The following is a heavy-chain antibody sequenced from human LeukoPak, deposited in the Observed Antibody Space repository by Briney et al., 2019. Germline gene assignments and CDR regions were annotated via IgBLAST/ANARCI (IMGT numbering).Heavy chain of an antibody. V-gene: IGHV1-2*02. Sequence: ASVKVSCKASGYTFTGYYMHWVRQAPGQGPEWMGWINPNIGGTNYAQKFQGGVTMPRDTSISTAYMELSRLRSHDTAVYYCAGGLDCTIGVYYTPSRFDPWGQGTLVTVSS. CDR2: INPNIGGT. CDR3: AGGLDCTIGVYYTPSRFDP. J-gene: IGHJ5*02. CDR1: GYTFTGYY. D-gene: IGHD2-8*01.